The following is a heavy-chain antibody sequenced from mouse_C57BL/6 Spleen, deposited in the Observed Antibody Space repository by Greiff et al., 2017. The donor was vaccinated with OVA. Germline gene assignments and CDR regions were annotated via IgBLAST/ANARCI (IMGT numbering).Heavy chain of an antibody. D-gene: IGHD2-4*01. J-gene: IGHJ4*01. V-gene: IGHV1-50*01. Sequence: QVQLKQPGAELVKPGASVKLSCKASGYTFTSYWMQWVKQRPGQGLEWIGEIDPSDSYTNYNQKFKGKATLTVDTSSSTAYMQLSSLTSEDSAVYYCARDELRREGYAMDYWGQGTSVTVSS. CDR3: ARDELRREGYAMDY. CDR2: IDPSDSYT. CDR1: GYTFTSYW.